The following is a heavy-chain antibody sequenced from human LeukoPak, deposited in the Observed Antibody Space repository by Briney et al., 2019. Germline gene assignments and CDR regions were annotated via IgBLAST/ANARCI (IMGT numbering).Heavy chain of an antibody. D-gene: IGHD3-9*01. CDR3: ARGGADILTTDP. CDR2: IYYSGST. J-gene: IGHJ5*02. CDR1: GGSISSYY. Sequence: PSETLSLTCTVSGGSISSYYWSWIRQPPGKGLEWIGYIYYSGSTNYNPSLKSRVTISVDTSKNQFSLKLSSVTAADTAVYYCARGGADILTTDPWGQGTLVTVSS. V-gene: IGHV4-59*08.